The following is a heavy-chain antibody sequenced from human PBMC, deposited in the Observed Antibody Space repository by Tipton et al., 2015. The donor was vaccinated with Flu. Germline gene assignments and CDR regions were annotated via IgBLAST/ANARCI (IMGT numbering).Heavy chain of an antibody. CDR3: ARGGVVPAARGYFDL. CDR2: INHSGST. D-gene: IGHD2-2*01. CDR1: GGSISSYY. J-gene: IGHJ2*01. V-gene: IGHV4-59*07. Sequence: TLSLTCTVSGGSISSYYWSWIRQPPGKGLEWIGEINHSGSTNYNPSLKSRVTISVDTSKNQFSLKLSSVTAADTAVYYCARGGVVPAARGYFDLWGRGTLVTVSS.